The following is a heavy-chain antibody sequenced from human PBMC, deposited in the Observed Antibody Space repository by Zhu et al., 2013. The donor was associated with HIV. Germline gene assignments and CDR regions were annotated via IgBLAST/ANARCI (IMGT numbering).Heavy chain of an antibody. Sequence: QVQLVQSGAEVKKPGASVRVSCKVSGYTFTDYGISWVRQAPGQGLEYMGWVNAYEGKTNIAQGLQDRVTMTTDTSTSTAFMELRSLRSDDTAVLYCARGISRREQAYGDDNYWGQGTLVTVSS. CDR1: GYTFTDYG. J-gene: IGHJ4*02. V-gene: IGHV1-18*01. CDR2: VNAYEGKT. CDR3: ARGISRREQAYGDDNY. D-gene: IGHD4-17*01.